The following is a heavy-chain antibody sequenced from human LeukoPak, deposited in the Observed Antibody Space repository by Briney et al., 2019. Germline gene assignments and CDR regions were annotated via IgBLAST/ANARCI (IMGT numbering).Heavy chain of an antibody. CDR2: IRGSGCST. D-gene: IGHD6-13*01. J-gene: IGHJ3*02. CDR3: AKLLAAAGLNAFDI. V-gene: IGHV3-23*01. Sequence: GGTLRLSCAPSGFTFSSYAMSWVRQAPGTGVEWASAIRGSGCSTYYADTVKGRFTITRDKSKNTLYLQMNSMRAEDTAVYYCAKLLAAAGLNAFDIWGQGTMVTVSS. CDR1: GFTFSSYA.